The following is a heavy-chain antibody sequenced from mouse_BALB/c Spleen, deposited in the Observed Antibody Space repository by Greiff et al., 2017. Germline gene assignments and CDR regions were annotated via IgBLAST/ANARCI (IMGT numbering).Heavy chain of an antibody. CDR3: ARREDLMGGSYAMDY. D-gene: IGHD1-1*01. V-gene: IGHV2-2*02. J-gene: IGHJ4*01. CDR2: IWSGGST. Sequence: VQLQQSGPGLVQPSQSLSITCTVSGFSLTSYGVHWVRQSPGKGLEWLGVIWSGGSTDYNAAFISRLSICKDNSKSQVFFKMNSLQANDTAIYYCARREDLMGGSYAMDYWGQGTSVTVSS. CDR1: GFSLTSYG.